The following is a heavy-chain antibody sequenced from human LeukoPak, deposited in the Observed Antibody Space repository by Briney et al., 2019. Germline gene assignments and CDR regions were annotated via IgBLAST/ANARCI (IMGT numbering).Heavy chain of an antibody. CDR1: GFTFSDYY. CDR2: ISSSGTTI. J-gene: IGHJ4*02. CDR3: ARGSTNYYDSSGYYPA. Sequence: GGSLRLSCAASGFTFSDYYMSWIRQAPGTGLEWVSYISSSGTTIYYADSVKGRFTISRDNAKNSLYLQMNSLRAEDTAVYYCARGSTNYYDSSGYYPAWGQGTLVTVSS. V-gene: IGHV3-11*04. D-gene: IGHD3-22*01.